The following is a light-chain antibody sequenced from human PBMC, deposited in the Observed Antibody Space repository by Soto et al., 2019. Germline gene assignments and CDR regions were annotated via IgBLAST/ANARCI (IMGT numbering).Light chain of an antibody. Sequence: EIVLMQSPGTLSLSPGERATLSRRASQSVSSNYLAWYQRKPGQAPRLLIYGASNRATGIPNRFSGSGSGTDFTLTITRLEPEDFVVYYCQQYGSSPPTFGQGTKVEI. J-gene: IGKJ1*01. CDR2: GAS. V-gene: IGKV3-20*01. CDR3: QQYGSSPPT. CDR1: QSVSSNY.